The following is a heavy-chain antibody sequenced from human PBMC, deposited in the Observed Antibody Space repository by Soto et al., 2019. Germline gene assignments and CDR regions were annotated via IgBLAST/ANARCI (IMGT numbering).Heavy chain of an antibody. CDR3: AKDRLRSPGGGMDV. J-gene: IGHJ6*02. CDR2: ISGSGGST. Sequence: EVQLLESGGGLGQPGGSLRLSCAASGFTFSNYAMTWVRQAPGKGLEWVSGISGSGGSTDYADSVKGRFTISRDYSKNTLYLHMNSLRAEDTAVYYCAKDRLRSPGGGMDVWGQGTTVTVSS. D-gene: IGHD4-17*01. CDR1: GFTFSNYA. V-gene: IGHV3-23*01.